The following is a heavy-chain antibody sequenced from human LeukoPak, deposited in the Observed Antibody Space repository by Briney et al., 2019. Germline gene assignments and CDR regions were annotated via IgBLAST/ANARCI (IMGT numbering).Heavy chain of an antibody. V-gene: IGHV4-59*01. J-gene: IGHJ4*02. CDR1: GGSISSYY. CDR3: ARINNWSYYYFDY. CDR2: IYYNGST. Sequence: PSETLSLTCTVSGGSISSYYWSWIRQPPGKGLEWIGYIYYNGSTNYNPSLKSRVTISVDTSKNQFSLKLSSVTAADTAVYYCARINNWSYYYFDYWGQGTLVSVSS. D-gene: IGHD1-7*01.